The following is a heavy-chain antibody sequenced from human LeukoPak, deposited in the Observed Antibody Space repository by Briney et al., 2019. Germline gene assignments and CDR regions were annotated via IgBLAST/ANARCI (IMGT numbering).Heavy chain of an antibody. CDR3: AKDKNAAAAGYFDY. D-gene: IGHD6-13*01. J-gene: IGHJ4*02. CDR1: GYTFTSYD. Sequence: ASVKVSCKASGYTFTSYDINWVRQATGQGLEWMGWMNPNSGNTGYAQKFQGRVTMTRNTSISTAYMELSSLRSEDTAVYYCAKDKNAAAAGYFDYWGQGTLVTVSS. CDR2: MNPNSGNT. V-gene: IGHV1-8*02.